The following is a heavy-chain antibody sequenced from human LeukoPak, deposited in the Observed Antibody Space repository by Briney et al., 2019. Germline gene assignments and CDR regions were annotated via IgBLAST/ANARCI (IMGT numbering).Heavy chain of an antibody. CDR3: AKVDYYDSSGYRGGIDY. Sequence: GGSLRLSCAASRFTFNSYAMSWVRQAPGKGLEWVSAISGSGGSTYYADSVKGRFTISRDNSKNTLYLQMNSLRAEDTAVYYCAKVDYYDSSGYRGGIDYWGQGTPVTVSS. CDR2: ISGSGGST. CDR1: RFTFNSYA. J-gene: IGHJ4*02. V-gene: IGHV3-23*01. D-gene: IGHD3-22*01.